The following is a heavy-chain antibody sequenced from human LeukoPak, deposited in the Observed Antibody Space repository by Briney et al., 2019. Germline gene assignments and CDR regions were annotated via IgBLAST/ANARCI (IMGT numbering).Heavy chain of an antibody. V-gene: IGHV4-4*08. D-gene: IGHD3/OR15-3a*01. CDR1: DGPIRSHY. Sequence: SETLSLTCTVSDGPIRSHYWTWIRQSPVKGLEWIGDISNSGSTKYNPSLRSRVTISVDTSKNQFSLKLSSVTAADTAVYYCAREGVGTGYFDYWGQGTLVTVSS. J-gene: IGHJ4*02. CDR3: AREGVGTGYFDY. CDR2: ISNSGST.